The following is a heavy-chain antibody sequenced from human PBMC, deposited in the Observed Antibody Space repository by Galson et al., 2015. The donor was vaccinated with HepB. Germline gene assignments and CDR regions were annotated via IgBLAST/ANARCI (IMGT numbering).Heavy chain of an antibody. J-gene: IGHJ4*02. Sequence: SVKVSCKASGYTFTSYYMHWVRQAPGQGLEWMGIINPSGGSTSYAQKFQGRVTMTRDTSTSTVYMELSSLRSEDTAVYYCARVAEGRGYIAVAGSFDYWGQGTLVTVSS. CDR1: GYTFTSYY. D-gene: IGHD6-19*01. V-gene: IGHV1-46*03. CDR3: ARVAEGRGYIAVAGSFDY. CDR2: INPSGGST.